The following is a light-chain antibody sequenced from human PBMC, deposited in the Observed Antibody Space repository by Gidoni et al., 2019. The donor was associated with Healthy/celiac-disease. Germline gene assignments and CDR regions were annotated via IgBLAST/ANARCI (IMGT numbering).Light chain of an antibody. V-gene: IGKV1-39*01. CDR3: QQSYSTPFT. CDR2: DAS. CDR1: QSISSY. Sequence: DIQMTQSPSSLSASVGDRVTITCRASQSISSYLNWYQQKPGKAPKLLIYDASSLQSGVPSRFSGSGSGTDFTLTISSRQPEDFATYYCQQSYSTPFTFGPGTKVDIK. J-gene: IGKJ3*01.